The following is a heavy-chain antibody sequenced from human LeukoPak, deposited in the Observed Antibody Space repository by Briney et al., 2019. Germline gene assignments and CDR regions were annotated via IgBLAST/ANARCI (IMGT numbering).Heavy chain of an antibody. D-gene: IGHD5-18*01. CDR2: INAYNGNT. J-gene: IGHJ4*02. CDR1: GYTFSNYG. V-gene: IGHV1-18*04. CDR3: ARNQGTYTTMVDY. Sequence: ASVKVSCKASGYTFSNYGISWVRQAPGQGLEWMGWINAYNGNTNYPQKFQGRVTMTTDTSTSTGYMELRSLRSDDTAVYFCARNQGTYTTMVDYWGQGTLVTVSS.